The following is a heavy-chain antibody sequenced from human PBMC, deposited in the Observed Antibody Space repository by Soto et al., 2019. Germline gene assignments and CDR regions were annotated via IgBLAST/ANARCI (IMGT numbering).Heavy chain of an antibody. Sequence: QVQLQESGPGLVKPSQTLSLTCTVSGGSISSGGYYWSWIRQHPGKGLEWIGYIYYSGSTYYNPSLKSRVTISVDTSKNQFSLKLSSVTAADTAVYYCARDGEVDTAMEGMDVWGQGTTVTVSS. V-gene: IGHV4-31*03. J-gene: IGHJ6*02. CDR2: IYYSGST. CDR3: ARDGEVDTAMEGMDV. CDR1: GGSISSGGYY. D-gene: IGHD5-18*01.